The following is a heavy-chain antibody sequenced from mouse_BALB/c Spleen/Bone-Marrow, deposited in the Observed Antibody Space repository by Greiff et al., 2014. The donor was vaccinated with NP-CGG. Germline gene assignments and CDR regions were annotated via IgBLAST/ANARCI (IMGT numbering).Heavy chain of an antibody. Sequence: EVKLVESGPGLVKPSQSLSLTCSVTGYSITGGYFWYWVRQFPGNKLGWVGYISYDGSNHYNPSLTNRVSITRDTSKNQFFLKLDSVTTENTGTYYCASVEVHAIDYWGQGTSVTVSA. V-gene: IGHV3-6*02. J-gene: IGHJ4*01. CDR3: ASVEVHAIDY. CDR2: ISYDGSN. CDR1: GYSITGGYF.